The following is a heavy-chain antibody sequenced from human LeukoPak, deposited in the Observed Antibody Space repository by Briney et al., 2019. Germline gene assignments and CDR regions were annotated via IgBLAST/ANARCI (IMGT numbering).Heavy chain of an antibody. CDR3: ALSSGMVDTAMVGGVDY. CDR2: IKQDGSEK. V-gene: IGHV3-7*03. D-gene: IGHD5-18*01. CDR1: GFTFSSYW. Sequence: GGSLRLSCAASGFTFSSYWMSWVRQAPGKGLEWVANIKQDGSEKYYVDSVKGRFTISRDNSKNTLYLQMNSLRAEDTAVYYCALSSGMVDTAMVGGVDYWGQGTLVTVSS. J-gene: IGHJ4*02.